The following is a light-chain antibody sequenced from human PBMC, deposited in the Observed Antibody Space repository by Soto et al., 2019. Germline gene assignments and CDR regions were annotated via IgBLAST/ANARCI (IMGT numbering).Light chain of an antibody. Sequence: EIVLTQSPATLSLSPGERATLSCRASQSVSSYLAWYQQKPGQAPRLLIYDASNSATGIKAMFSGSGSGTDFTLTISSLEPEDFAVYYCQQRSNLPPWTFGQGTKVEIK. J-gene: IGKJ1*01. CDR2: DAS. V-gene: IGKV3-11*01. CDR3: QQRSNLPPWT. CDR1: QSVSSY.